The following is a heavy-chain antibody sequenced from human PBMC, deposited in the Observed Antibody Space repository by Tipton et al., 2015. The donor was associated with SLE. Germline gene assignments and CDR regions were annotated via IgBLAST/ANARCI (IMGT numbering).Heavy chain of an antibody. V-gene: IGHV4-39*07. CDR1: GGSISSSSYY. Sequence: TLSLTCTVSGGSISSSSYYWGWIRQPPGKGLEWIGSIYYSGSTYYNPSLKSRVTISVDTSKNQFSLKLSSVTAADTAVYYCASGGSSSWYPFYYYYMDVWGKGTTVTVSS. D-gene: IGHD6-13*01. CDR2: IYYSGST. J-gene: IGHJ6*03. CDR3: ASGGSSSWYPFYYYYMDV.